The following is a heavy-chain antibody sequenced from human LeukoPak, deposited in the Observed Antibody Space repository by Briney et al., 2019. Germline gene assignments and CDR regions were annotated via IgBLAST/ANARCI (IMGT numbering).Heavy chain of an antibody. V-gene: IGHV1-2*02. CDR2: INPNHGDT. Sequence: ASVKVSCKASGYTFTGYYMRWVRQAPGQGLEWMGWINPNHGDTNYAQKFQDRVSMTRDTSISTAYMHLSRLRSDDTAVYYCARSPHILTGENFDYWGQGTLLTVSS. CDR1: GYTFTGYY. D-gene: IGHD3-9*01. CDR3: ARSPHILTGENFDY. J-gene: IGHJ4*02.